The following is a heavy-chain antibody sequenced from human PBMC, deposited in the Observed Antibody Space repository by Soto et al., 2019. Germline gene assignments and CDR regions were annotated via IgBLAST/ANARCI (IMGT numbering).Heavy chain of an antibody. J-gene: IGHJ6*03. CDR1: GGSFSGYY. V-gene: IGHV4-34*01. CDR3: ARGGSYDFWSGYSHYYYYMDV. D-gene: IGHD3-3*01. Sequence: SETLSLTCAVYGGSFSGYYWSWIRQPPGKGLEWIGEINHSGSTNYNPSLKSRVTISVDTSKNQFSLKLGSVTAADTAVYYCARGGSYDFWSGYSHYYYYMDVWGKGTTVTVSS. CDR2: INHSGST.